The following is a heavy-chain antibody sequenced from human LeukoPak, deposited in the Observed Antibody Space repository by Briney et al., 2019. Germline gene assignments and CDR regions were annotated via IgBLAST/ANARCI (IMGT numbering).Heavy chain of an antibody. V-gene: IGHV3-48*02. J-gene: IGHJ6*04. Sequence: PGGSLRLSCAASGFTFSTYVVNWVRQAPGKGLEWISYITGNSATIYYAGSVRGRFTISRDNAKNSVYLEMNSLREEDTAVYYCARRAIWGKGSTVIVSS. CDR3: ARRAI. CDR1: GFTFSTYV. CDR2: ITGNSATI.